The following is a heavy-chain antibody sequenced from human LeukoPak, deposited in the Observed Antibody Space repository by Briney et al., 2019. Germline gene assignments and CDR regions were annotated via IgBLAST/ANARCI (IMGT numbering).Heavy chain of an antibody. Sequence: PGGSLRLSCAASGFSFGSYCRHCVRRAPGKGLVWVSRIQSDGSSTDYADSVRGRFTISRDNAKNMLFLQMNSLRAEDTAIYYCVRGAPFDFWRQGTLVTVSS. J-gene: IGHJ4*02. CDR1: GFSFGSYC. CDR3: VRGAPFDF. V-gene: IGHV3-74*01. D-gene: IGHD1-26*01. CDR2: IQSDGSST.